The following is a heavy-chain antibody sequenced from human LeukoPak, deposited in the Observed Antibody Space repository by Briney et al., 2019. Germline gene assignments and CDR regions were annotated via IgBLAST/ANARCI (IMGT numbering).Heavy chain of an antibody. CDR3: ARQAHCTSDLCYPFDY. D-gene: IGHD2-8*01. J-gene: IGHJ4*02. Sequence: SETLSLTCTVSGGSISGWYWSWIRQPPGKGLEWIGYIHYSGSTNYNPSLKSRVTISADTTKNQLSLKLTSVTAADTAVYYCARQAHCTSDLCYPFDYWGQGTLVTVSS. CDR2: IHYSGST. V-gene: IGHV4-59*08. CDR1: GGSISGWY.